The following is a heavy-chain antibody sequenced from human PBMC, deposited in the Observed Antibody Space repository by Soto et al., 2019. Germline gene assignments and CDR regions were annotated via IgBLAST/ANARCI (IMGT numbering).Heavy chain of an antibody. J-gene: IGHJ5*02. CDR2: ISSSGSTI. CDR1: GFTFSSYE. D-gene: IGHD3-9*01. CDR3: ASYILTGYSNWFDP. V-gene: IGHV3-48*03. Sequence: VGSLRLSCAASGFTFSSYEMNWVRQAPGKGLEWVSYISSSGSTIYYADSVKGRFTISRDNAKNSLYLQMNSLRAEDTAVYYCASYILTGYSNWFDPWGQGTLVTVSS.